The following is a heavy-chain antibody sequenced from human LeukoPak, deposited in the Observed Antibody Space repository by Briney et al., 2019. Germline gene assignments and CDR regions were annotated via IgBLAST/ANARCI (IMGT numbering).Heavy chain of an antibody. CDR3: ARDRGIVVVPTAMTHNWFDP. CDR2: ISPNSGGT. V-gene: IGHV1-2*02. CDR1: RYTFTGYY. J-gene: IGHJ5*02. D-gene: IGHD2-2*01. Sequence: ASVKVSCKVSRYTFTGYYMHWVRQAPGQGLEWMGWISPNSGGTNYAQKFQGRVTMTRDTSISTAYMELSRLRSDDTAVYYCARDRGIVVVPTAMTHNWFDPWGQGTLVTVSS.